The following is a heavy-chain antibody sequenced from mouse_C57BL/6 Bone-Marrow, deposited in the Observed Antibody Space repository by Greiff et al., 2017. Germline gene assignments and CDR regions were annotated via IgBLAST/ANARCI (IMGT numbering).Heavy chain of an antibody. CDR3: TTRYCSSYAYAMDY. J-gene: IGHJ4*01. D-gene: IGHD1-1*01. Sequence: VQLQQSGAELVRPGASVKLSCTASGFNIKDYYMHWVKQRPEQGLEWIGRIDPEDGDTEYAPKFQGKATMTADTSSNTAYLQLSSLTSEDTPVYDGTTRYCSSYAYAMDYWGQGTSVTVSA. CDR2: IDPEDGDT. CDR1: GFNIKDYY. V-gene: IGHV14-1*01.